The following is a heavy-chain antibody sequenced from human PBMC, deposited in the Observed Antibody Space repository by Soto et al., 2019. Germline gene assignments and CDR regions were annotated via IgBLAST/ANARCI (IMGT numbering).Heavy chain of an antibody. J-gene: IGHJ6*02. CDR3: ARHYGDYESYYHYYGMDV. V-gene: IGHV4-39*01. CDR1: GGSISSSSYY. CDR2: IYYSGST. Sequence: PSETLSLTCTVSGGSISSSSYYWGWIRQPPGKGLEWTGSIYYSGSTYYNPSLKSRVTISVDTSKNQFSLKLSSVTAADTAVYHCARHYGDYESYYHYYGMDVWGQGTTVTRLL. D-gene: IGHD4-17*01.